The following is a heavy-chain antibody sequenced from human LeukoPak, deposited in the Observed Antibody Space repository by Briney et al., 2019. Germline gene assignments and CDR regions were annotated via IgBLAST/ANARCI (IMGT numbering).Heavy chain of an antibody. D-gene: IGHD2-15*01. J-gene: IGHJ3*02. CDR1: GFNFSNYA. V-gene: IGHV3-30*04. CDR3: AREKGYCSGGSCPDAFDI. CDR2: ISYDGRNK. Sequence: GSLRLSCAASGFNFSNYAIHWVRQAPGKGLEWVAVISYDGRNKLYADSVKGRFTISRDNSKNTLYLQMNSLRVEDTAVYYCAREKGYCSGGSCPDAFDIWGQGTMVTVSS.